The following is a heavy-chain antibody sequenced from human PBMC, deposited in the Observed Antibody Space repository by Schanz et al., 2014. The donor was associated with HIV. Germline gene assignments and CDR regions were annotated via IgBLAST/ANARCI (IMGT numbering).Heavy chain of an antibody. D-gene: IGHD3-22*01. CDR2: INPNSGGT. J-gene: IGHJ2*01. V-gene: IGHV1-2*02. Sequence: QVHLLQSGAEVKKPGASVKLSCKASGYTLTGFYLHWLRQAPGQGLEWMGWINPNSGGTNFAQKFQGRVTMTRDTSISTAYMELRRLRYDDTAVYYCAMGPDYYDSSAYYRVGLWYFDLWGRGTLVTVSS. CDR3: AMGPDYYDSSAYYRVGLWYFDL. CDR1: GYTLTGFY.